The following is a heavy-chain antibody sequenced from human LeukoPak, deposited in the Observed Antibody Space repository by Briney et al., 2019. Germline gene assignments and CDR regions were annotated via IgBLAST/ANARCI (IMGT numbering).Heavy chain of an antibody. J-gene: IGHJ3*02. Sequence: PSETLCLTCAVYGGSFSDYSWSWIRQPPGKGLQWIWEINHSGSKNYNPSLKSRVTISVDTSKNQFSLKLNSVTAADTAVYYCAKSNGYGLIDIWGQGTMVTVSS. CDR3: AKSNGYGLIDI. D-gene: IGHD3-22*01. CDR2: INHSGSK. V-gene: IGHV4-34*01. CDR1: GGSFSDYS.